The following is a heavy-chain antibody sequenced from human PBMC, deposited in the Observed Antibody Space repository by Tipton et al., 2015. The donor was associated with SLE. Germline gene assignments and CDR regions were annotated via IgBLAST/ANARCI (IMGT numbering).Heavy chain of an antibody. CDR1: GGSFSRYY. CDR2: INHGGST. D-gene: IGHD2-15*01. CDR3: ARVGGGWAYDAFDI. Sequence: TLSLTCAVYGGSFSRYYWSWIRQPPGKGLGWIGEINHGGSTIYNPSLKSRVTISVDTSKNQFSLKLSSVTAADTAVYYCARVGGGWAYDAFDIWGQGTLVTVSS. V-gene: IGHV4-34*01. J-gene: IGHJ3*02.